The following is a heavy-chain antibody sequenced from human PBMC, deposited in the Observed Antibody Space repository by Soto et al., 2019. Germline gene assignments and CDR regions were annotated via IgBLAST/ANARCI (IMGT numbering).Heavy chain of an antibody. CDR2: INSDGSST. J-gene: IGHJ3*02. CDR3: AVTTAVPDAFDI. D-gene: IGHD4-4*01. V-gene: IGHV3-74*01. Sequence: GESLKISCAASGFTFSSYWMHWVRQAPGKGLVWVSRINSDGSSTSYADSVKGRFTISRDNAKNTLYLQMNSLRAEDTAVYYCAVTTAVPDAFDIWGQGTMVTVSS. CDR1: GFTFSSYW.